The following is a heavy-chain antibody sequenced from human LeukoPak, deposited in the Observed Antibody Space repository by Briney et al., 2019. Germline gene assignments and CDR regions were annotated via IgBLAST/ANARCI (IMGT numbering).Heavy chain of an antibody. CDR1: GGSFSGYY. CDR2: INHSGST. Sequence: PSETLSLTCAVYGGSFSGYYWSWIRQPPGKGLEWIGEINHSGSTNYNPSLKSRVTISVDTSKNQFSLKLSSVTAADTAVYYCARGRIRYYDVLTGYDKGFDYWGQGTPVTVSS. J-gene: IGHJ4*02. CDR3: ARGRIRYYDVLTGYDKGFDY. D-gene: IGHD3-9*01. V-gene: IGHV4-34*01.